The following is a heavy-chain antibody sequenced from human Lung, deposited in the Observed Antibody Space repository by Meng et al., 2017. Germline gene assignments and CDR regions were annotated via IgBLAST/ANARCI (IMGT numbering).Heavy chain of an antibody. Sequence: SETLSLTCTVSGGSINRSSFYWGWIRQSPEKGLEWIGSIYYSGSTYYNPSLRGRATISVDTSKNQFSLRLTSVAAADTAVYFCVRDFRGWIQLQLYTYFDLWGRGALVTVSS. CDR3: VRDFRGWIQLQLYTYFDL. CDR2: IYYSGST. CDR1: GGSINRSSFY. J-gene: IGHJ2*01. V-gene: IGHV4-39*07. D-gene: IGHD5-18*01.